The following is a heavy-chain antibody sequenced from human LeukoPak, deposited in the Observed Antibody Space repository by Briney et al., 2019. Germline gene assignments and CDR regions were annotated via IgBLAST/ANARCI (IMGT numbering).Heavy chain of an antibody. CDR1: GGSVSTSDYY. CDR3: ARQDGSGLFGVSSAPFDL. Sequence: SETLSLTCSVPGGSVSTSDYYWGWIRQSPGKGLEWIETVFHTGITYYNPSLKSRVIMSSDPSNNQFSLRLVSVTAADTALYFFARQDGSGLFGVSSAPFDLGGQGTVVTVS. CDR2: VFHTGIT. D-gene: IGHD3-10*01. J-gene: IGHJ3*01. V-gene: IGHV4-39*01.